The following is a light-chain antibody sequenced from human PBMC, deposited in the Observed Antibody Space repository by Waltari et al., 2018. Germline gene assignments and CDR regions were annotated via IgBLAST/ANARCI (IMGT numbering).Light chain of an antibody. J-gene: IGKJ1*01. CDR2: WAS. CDR1: QSVLVSSDSKNF. Sequence: DILITQSPDSLAVSLGERSTINCKSSQSVLVSSDSKNFLAWYQQKPGQSPKLLIHWASTLESGVPDRFSGIVSGTDFTLTINTLQGEEVAVYYCQQYYSTPPTFGQGPKVEIK. V-gene: IGKV4-1*01. CDR3: QQYYSTPPT.